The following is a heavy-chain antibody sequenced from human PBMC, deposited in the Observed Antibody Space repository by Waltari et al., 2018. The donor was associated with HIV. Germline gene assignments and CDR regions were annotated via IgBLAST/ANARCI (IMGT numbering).Heavy chain of an antibody. CDR2: IGSLQNFI. D-gene: IGHD6-19*01. Sequence: EVRLLESGGGLVRPGGSLRLSCAASGFRFRDFNMNWVRQGSGKGLEWVASIGSLQNFIHYADSVKGRFTVSRDNAKNSLYLQMNSLTAEDTAVYYCARGPSSGWSWFDPWGQGTLVTVSS. CDR3: ARGPSSGWSWFDP. V-gene: IGHV3-21*01. J-gene: IGHJ5*02. CDR1: GFRFRDFN.